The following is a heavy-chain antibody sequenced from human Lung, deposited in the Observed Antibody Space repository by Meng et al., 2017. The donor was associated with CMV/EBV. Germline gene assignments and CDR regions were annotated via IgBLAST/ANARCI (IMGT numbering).Heavy chain of an antibody. CDR1: GYTFTSYY. CDR2: INPSGSST. CDR3: ARDRERGYSYGIIDY. Sequence: SVKVSXKASGYTFTSYYMHWVRQAPGQGLEWMGIINPSGSSTSYAQKFQGRVTMTRDTSTSTVYMELSSLRSEDTAVYYCARDRERGYSYGIIDYWGQGTXVTVSS. V-gene: IGHV1-46*01. D-gene: IGHD5-18*01. J-gene: IGHJ4*02.